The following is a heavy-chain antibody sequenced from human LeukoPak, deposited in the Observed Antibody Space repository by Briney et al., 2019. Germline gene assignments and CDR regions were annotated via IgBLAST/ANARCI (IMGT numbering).Heavy chain of an antibody. CDR3: ARPLMYYYGSETYFWFDP. J-gene: IGHJ5*02. CDR1: GFTFTTYW. D-gene: IGHD3-10*01. V-gene: IGHV3-7*01. Sequence: PGGSLRLSCAASGFTFTTYWMGWVRQAPGKGLEWVANIKQDGSEKYYVDSVKGRLTISRDNAKNSLYLQMNSLRAEDTAVYYCARPLMYYYGSETYFWFDPWGQGTLVTVSS. CDR2: IKQDGSEK.